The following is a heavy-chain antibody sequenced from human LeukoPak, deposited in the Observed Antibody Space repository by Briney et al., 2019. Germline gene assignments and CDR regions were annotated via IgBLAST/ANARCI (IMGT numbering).Heavy chain of an antibody. J-gene: IGHJ4*02. CDR2: ISGSGGST. CDR1: GFTFSSYA. D-gene: IGHD2-15*01. Sequence: GGSLRLSCAASGFTFSSYAMSWVRQAPGKGLAWVSAISGSGGSTYYADSVKGRFTISRDNSKNTVYLQMDSLRAEDTATYYCAKTTTGYSSGRYPAWPIDYWGQGTLVTVSS. CDR3: AKTTTGYSSGRYPAWPIDY. V-gene: IGHV3-23*01.